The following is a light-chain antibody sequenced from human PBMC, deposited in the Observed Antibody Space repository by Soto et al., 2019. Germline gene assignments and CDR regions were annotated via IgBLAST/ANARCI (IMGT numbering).Light chain of an antibody. J-gene: IGKJ1*01. CDR3: QQYGSAPWT. CDR2: GAS. Sequence: ETVLTQSPGTLSLSPGERATLSCRASQTIRSNYLAWYRQTPGQAPRLLIYGASNRATGIADRFSGSGSGKDFALIISGLEPEDFALYYCQQYGSAPWTVGQGNKVEIK. V-gene: IGKV3-20*01. CDR1: QTIRSNY.